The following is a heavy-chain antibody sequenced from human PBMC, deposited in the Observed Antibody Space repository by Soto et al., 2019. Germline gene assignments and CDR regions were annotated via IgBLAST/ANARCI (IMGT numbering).Heavy chain of an antibody. CDR1: GYTFTSYA. D-gene: IGHD2-15*01. J-gene: IGHJ6*02. CDR2: INAGNGNT. V-gene: IGHV1-3*01. CDR3: ARRYCSGGSCSKNYYYYGMDV. Sequence: ASVKVSCKASGYTFTSYAMHWVRQAPGQRLEWMGWINAGNGNTKYSQKFQGRVTITRDTSASTAYMELSSLRSEDTAVYYCARRYCSGGSCSKNYYYYGMDVWGQGTTVTVSS.